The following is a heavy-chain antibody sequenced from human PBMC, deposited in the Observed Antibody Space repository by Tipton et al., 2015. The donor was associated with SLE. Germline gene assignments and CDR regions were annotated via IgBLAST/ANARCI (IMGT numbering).Heavy chain of an antibody. J-gene: IGHJ4*02. CDR2: IYYSGTAH. V-gene: IGHV4-39*07. D-gene: IGHD3-10*01. CDR3: ARVGDYYNSGSRVFDH. CDR1: GDSITRSSFY. Sequence: GLVKPSETLSLTCTVSGDSITRSSFYWGWIRQPPGKGLEWIGSIYYSGTAHYENPSLKSRVTISIDTSNNQFSLRLTSVTAADTAVYFCARVGDYYNSGSRVFDHWGQGILVTVSS.